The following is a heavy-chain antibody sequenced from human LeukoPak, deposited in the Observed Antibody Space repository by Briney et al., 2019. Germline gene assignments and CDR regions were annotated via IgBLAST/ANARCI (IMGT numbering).Heavy chain of an antibody. V-gene: IGHV3-74*01. D-gene: IGHD3-10*01. Sequence: GGSLRLSCAASGFTVSSFWMHWVRKAPGKGLVWVSRISSDGSNTYYADSVKGRFAISRDTAMNTLYLHMHSLREEDTADYYCTRGRGAYGWFDPWGQGTQVTVSS. J-gene: IGHJ5*02. CDR3: TRGRGAYGWFDP. CDR1: GFTVSSFW. CDR2: ISSDGSNT.